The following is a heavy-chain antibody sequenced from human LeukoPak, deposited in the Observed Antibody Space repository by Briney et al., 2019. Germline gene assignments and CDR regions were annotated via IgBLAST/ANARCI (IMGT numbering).Heavy chain of an antibody. J-gene: IGHJ5*02. CDR3: ARQPGAGWFDP. CDR2: INPGDSDT. CDR1: GYSFTSSW. Sequence: GESLKISCQASGYSFTSSWIGWARQMPGKGLEWMAIINPGDSDTRYSPSSQGQVTISADESISTVYLQWGSLKASDTAMYYCARQPGAGWFDPWGQGTLVTVSS. V-gene: IGHV5-51*01. D-gene: IGHD3-10*01.